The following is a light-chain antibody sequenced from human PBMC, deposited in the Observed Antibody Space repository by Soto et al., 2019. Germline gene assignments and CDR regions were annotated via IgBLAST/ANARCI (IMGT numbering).Light chain of an antibody. V-gene: IGKV3-20*01. CDR3: QQYGGSWT. CDR1: QSVRNTY. CDR2: STS. Sequence: EIVLTQSPDTLSLSPGERATLSCRASQSVRNTYSAWYQQKPGQAPRVIIYSTSTRATGIPDRFSGSGSGTEFTLTISRLEPEDFAVYYCQQYGGSWTFGQGTKVEIK. J-gene: IGKJ1*01.